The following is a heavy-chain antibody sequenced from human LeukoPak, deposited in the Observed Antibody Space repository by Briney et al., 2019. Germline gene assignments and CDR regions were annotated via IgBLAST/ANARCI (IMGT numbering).Heavy chain of an antibody. CDR1: GFTFSDYY. CDR2: ISSSGSTI. CDR3: ARALGYSSGYGIYYYYMDV. V-gene: IGHV3-11*04. D-gene: IGHD5-18*01. Sequence: GGSLRLSCAASGFTFSDYYMSWIRQAPGKGLEWVSYISSSGSTIYYADSVKGRFTISRDNAKTSLYLQMNSLRAEDTAVYYCARALGYSSGYGIYYYYMDVWGKGTTVTVSS. J-gene: IGHJ6*03.